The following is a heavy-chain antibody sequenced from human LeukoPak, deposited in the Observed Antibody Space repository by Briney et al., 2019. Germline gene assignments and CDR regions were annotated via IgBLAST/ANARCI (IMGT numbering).Heavy chain of an antibody. D-gene: IGHD3-9*01. CDR3: ARDPYLDYDILTGPSHSPFDY. CDR1: GYIFKNYN. V-gene: IGHV1-46*02. Sequence: ASVKVSCKASGYIFKNYNMHWVRQAPGQGLEWMGIINPSGGSTSYAQKFQGRVTITRDTSASTAYMELSSLRSEDTAVYYCARDPYLDYDILTGPSHSPFDYWGQGTLVTVSS. CDR2: INPSGGST. J-gene: IGHJ4*02.